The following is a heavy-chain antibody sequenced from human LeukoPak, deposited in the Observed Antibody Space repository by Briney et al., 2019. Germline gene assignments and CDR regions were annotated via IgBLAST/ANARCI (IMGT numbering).Heavy chain of an antibody. Sequence: SVKVSCKASPGTFSSYAISWVRQAPGQGLVWMGAIIPIFGTANYAHTFQGRVTITADESTSTAYMDLTSLRSEDTAVYYCVRGSGWPYYYYMDVWGKGTTVTVSS. J-gene: IGHJ6*03. V-gene: IGHV1-69*13. D-gene: IGHD6-19*01. CDR3: VRGSGWPYYYYMDV. CDR2: IIPIFGTA. CDR1: PGTFSSYA.